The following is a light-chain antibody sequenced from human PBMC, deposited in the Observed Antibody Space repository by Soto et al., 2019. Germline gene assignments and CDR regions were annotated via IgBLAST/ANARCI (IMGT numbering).Light chain of an antibody. CDR1: QSIKTW. CDR3: QQYNSFSGYT. J-gene: IGKJ2*01. V-gene: IGKV1-5*03. Sequence: DIQMTQSPSTLSASVGDTVTITCRASQSIKTWLAWYQQTPGKAPKLLIYQASSLESGVPSRFSGSASGTDFTLPISDLQPDDFATYYSQQYNSFSGYTFGQGTKLEIK. CDR2: QAS.